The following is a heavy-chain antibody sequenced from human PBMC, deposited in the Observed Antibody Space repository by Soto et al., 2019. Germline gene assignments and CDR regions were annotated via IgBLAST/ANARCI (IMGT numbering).Heavy chain of an antibody. V-gene: IGHV1-8*01. D-gene: IGHD4-17*01. Sequence: ASVKVSCKASGYTFTSYDINWVRQATGQGLEWMGWMNPNSGNTGYAQKFQGRVTMTRNTSINTAYMELSSLRSEDTAVYYCARGLKGYGDYANYFDYWGQGTLVTVSS. CDR3: ARGLKGYGDYANYFDY. J-gene: IGHJ4*02. CDR1: GYTFTSYD. CDR2: MNPNSGNT.